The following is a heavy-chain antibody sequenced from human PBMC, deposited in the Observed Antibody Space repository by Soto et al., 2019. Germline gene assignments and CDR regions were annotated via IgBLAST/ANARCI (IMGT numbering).Heavy chain of an antibody. CDR1: GFTFSSYA. CDR3: AREEGEYSSSSWVPDY. CDR2: ISYDGSNK. Sequence: GGSLRLSCAASGFTFSSYAMHWVRQAPGKGLEWVAVISYDGSNKYYADSVKGRFTTSRDNSKNTLYLQMNSLRAEDTAVYYCAREEGEYSSSSWVPDYWGQGTLVTVSS. D-gene: IGHD6-6*01. V-gene: IGHV3-30-3*01. J-gene: IGHJ4*02.